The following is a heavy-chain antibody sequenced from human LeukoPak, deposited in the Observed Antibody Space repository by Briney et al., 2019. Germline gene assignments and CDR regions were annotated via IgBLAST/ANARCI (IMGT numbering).Heavy chain of an antibody. CDR2: ISSSSSNI. CDR3: ARGSAGVAATRESQNDY. V-gene: IGHV3-48*01. J-gene: IGHJ4*02. CDR1: GFTFSTYS. Sequence: PGGSLRLSCAASGFTFSTYSMNWVRQAPGEGLEWVSYISSSSSNIYYADSVKGRVTISRDNAKNSLYLQMNSLRAEDTAVYYCARGSAGVAATRESQNDYWGQGTLVTVSS. D-gene: IGHD2-15*01.